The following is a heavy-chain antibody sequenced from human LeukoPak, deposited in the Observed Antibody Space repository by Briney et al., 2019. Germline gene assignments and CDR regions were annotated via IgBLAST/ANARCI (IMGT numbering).Heavy chain of an antibody. D-gene: IGHD3-16*01. Sequence: GGSLRLSCAASGFTFSNAWMSWVRQAPGKGLEWVGRIRSKTDGGTTDYAAPVKGRFTISRDDSKNTLYLQMNSLKTEDTAVYYCTTGGYDWDSFDYWGQGTLVTVSS. CDR2: IRSKTDGGTT. CDR3: TTGGYDWDSFDY. V-gene: IGHV3-15*01. CDR1: GFTFSNAW. J-gene: IGHJ4*02.